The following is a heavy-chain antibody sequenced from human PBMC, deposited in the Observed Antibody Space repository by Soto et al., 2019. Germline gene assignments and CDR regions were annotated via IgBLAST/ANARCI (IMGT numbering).Heavy chain of an antibody. D-gene: IGHD3-22*01. Sequence: GRCMRLSCAASGFTFSSYAMSWVRQTPGKGLEWVSAISGSGGSTYYADSVKGRSTISRDNSKNTLYLQMNSLRAEDTAVYYCAKDNNYSDSSGYYGLWYYYYGMDVWGQGTTVTVSS. V-gene: IGHV3-23*01. CDR3: AKDNNYSDSSGYYGLWYYYYGMDV. CDR1: GFTFSSYA. CDR2: ISGSGGST. J-gene: IGHJ6*02.